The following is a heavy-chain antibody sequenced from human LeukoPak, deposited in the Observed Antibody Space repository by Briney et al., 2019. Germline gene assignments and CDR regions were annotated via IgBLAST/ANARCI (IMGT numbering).Heavy chain of an antibody. Sequence: SETLSLTCTVSGGSISSGGYYWSWIRQHPGKGLEWIGYIYYSGSTYYNPSLKSRVTISVDTSKNQFSLKLSSVTAADTAVYYCARSTVPYYFDYWGQGTLVTVSS. J-gene: IGHJ4*01. CDR1: GGSISSGGYY. CDR2: IYYSGST. V-gene: IGHV4-31*03. D-gene: IGHD4-17*01. CDR3: ARSTVPYYFDY.